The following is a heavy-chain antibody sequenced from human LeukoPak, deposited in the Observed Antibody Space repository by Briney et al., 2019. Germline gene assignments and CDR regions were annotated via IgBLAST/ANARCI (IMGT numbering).Heavy chain of an antibody. CDR1: GGTFSSYA. CDR3: ARAPSSGYYYTSWFDP. CDR2: IIPILGIA. V-gene: IGHV1-69*04. Sequence: GASVKVSCKASGGTFSSYAISWVRQAPGQGLEWMGRIIPILGIANYAQKFQGRVTITADKSTSTAYMEPSSLRSEDTAVYYCARAPSSGYYYTSWFDPWGQGTLVTVSS. D-gene: IGHD3-22*01. J-gene: IGHJ5*02.